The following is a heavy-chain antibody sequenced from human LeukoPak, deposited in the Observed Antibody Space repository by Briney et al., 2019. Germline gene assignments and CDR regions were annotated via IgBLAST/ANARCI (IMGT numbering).Heavy chain of an antibody. D-gene: IGHD4-11*01. J-gene: IGHJ4*02. V-gene: IGHV3-15*01. Sequence: PGGSLRLSCAASGFTFSSYTMSWVRQAPGKGLEWVGHIKSKTDGGTTDYAAPVKGRFTISRDDSKNTLYLQMNSLKTEDTAVYYCTTTTPIDYWGQGTLVTVSS. CDR1: GFTFSSYT. CDR3: TTTTPIDY. CDR2: IKSKTDGGTT.